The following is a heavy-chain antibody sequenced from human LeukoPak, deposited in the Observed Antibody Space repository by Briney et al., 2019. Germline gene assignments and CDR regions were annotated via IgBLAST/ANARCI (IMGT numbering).Heavy chain of an antibody. CDR2: ISVDETNS. D-gene: IGHD2-21*01. J-gene: IGHJ3*02. V-gene: IGHV3-74*03. CDR3: GRGGDGIDN. CDR1: GFNFSNYL. Sequence: TGGSLRLSCAASGFNFSNYLMHWVRQAPGKGLVWVSRISVDETNSYADSVKGRFTISRDNAKNTMFLRLNSLRPEDTAVYFCGRGGDGIDNWGQGTTVIVSS.